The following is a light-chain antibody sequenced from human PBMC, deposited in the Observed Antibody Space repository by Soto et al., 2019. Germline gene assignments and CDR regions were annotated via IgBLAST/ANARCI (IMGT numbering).Light chain of an antibody. V-gene: IGKV1-39*01. Sequence: VHMTLSASSLSASVGNSVTIACRASQSISSYLNWYQQKKGKAPKILIYAASSLQSGVPSRFSGSGYGTDFNLTISSLQTEDFATYYCQQSYSTPRTFGQGTKVDIK. CDR1: QSISSY. CDR2: AAS. J-gene: IGKJ1*01. CDR3: QQSYSTPRT.